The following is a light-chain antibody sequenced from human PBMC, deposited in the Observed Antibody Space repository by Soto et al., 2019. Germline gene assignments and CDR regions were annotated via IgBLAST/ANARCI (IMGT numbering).Light chain of an antibody. CDR3: CSYASNTVV. V-gene: IGLV2-23*01. Sequence: QSALTQPASVSGSPGQSITISCTGTNNDVGAFNLVSWYQQHPVKAPKLIIFEGSKRPSGVSNRFSGSKSGNTASLTISGLQAEDEADYHCCSYASNTVVFGGGTKVTVL. CDR2: EGS. CDR1: NNDVGAFNL. J-gene: IGLJ2*01.